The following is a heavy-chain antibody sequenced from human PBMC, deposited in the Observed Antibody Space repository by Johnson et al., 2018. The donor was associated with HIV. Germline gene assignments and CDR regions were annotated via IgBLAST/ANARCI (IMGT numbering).Heavy chain of an antibody. CDR2: INWNGDST. V-gene: IGHV3-20*04. Sequence: VQLVESGGGVVRPGGSLRLSCAASGFTFDDYGMSWVRQVPGKGLEWVSGINWNGDSTDYADSVKGLSTISRDTSKNTLYLQMSSLKVEDTALYYCARDGESQQLPLGDALDVWGRGTMVIVSS. J-gene: IGHJ3*01. D-gene: IGHD6-13*01. CDR1: GFTFDDYG. CDR3: ARDGESQQLPLGDALDV.